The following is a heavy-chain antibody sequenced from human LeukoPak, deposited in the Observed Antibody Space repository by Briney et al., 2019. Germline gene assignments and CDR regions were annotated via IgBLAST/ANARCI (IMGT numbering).Heavy chain of an antibody. CDR1: GFTFSSYA. CDR2: ISGSGGST. CDR3: AKDGYCSSTSCQGYYYYYYMDV. V-gene: IGHV3-23*01. J-gene: IGHJ6*03. Sequence: GGSLRLSCAASGFTFSSYAMSWVRQAPGKGLEWVSAISGSGGSTYYADSVKGRFTISRDNSKNTLYLQMNSLRAEDTAVYYCAKDGYCSSTSCQGYYYYYYMDVWGKGTTVTVSS. D-gene: IGHD2-2*03.